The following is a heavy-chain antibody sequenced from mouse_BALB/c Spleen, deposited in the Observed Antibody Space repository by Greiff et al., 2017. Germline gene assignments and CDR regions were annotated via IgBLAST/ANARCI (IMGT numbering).Heavy chain of an antibody. V-gene: IGHV2-9*02. D-gene: IGHD2-4*01. CDR1: GFSLTSYG. Sequence: VQLVESGPGLVAPSQSLSITCTVSGFSLTSYGVHWVRQPPGKGLEWLGVIWAGGSTNYNSALMSRLSISKDNSKSQVFLKMNSLQTDDTAMYYCARDEGATMITTDAMDYWGQGTSVTVSS. CDR3: ARDEGATMITTDAMDY. J-gene: IGHJ4*01. CDR2: IWAGGST.